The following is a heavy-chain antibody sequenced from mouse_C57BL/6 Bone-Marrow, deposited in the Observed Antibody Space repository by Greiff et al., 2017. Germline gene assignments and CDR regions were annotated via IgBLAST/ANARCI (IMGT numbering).Heavy chain of an antibody. V-gene: IGHV14-2*01. CDR2: IDPEDGET. J-gene: IGHJ2*01. Sequence: VQLKESGAELVKPGASVKLSCTASGFNIKDYYIHWVKQRTEQGLEWIGRIDPEDGETKYAPKFQDKATITADTSSNTAYLQLSSLTSVDTAVYYCTRSLIYYGTNYWGQGTTLTVYS. D-gene: IGHD1-1*01. CDR1: GFNIKDYY. CDR3: TRSLIYYGTNY.